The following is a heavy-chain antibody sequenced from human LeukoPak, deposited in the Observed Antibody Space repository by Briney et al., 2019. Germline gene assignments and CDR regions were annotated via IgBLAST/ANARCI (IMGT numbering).Heavy chain of an antibody. CDR2: ISSSSSYI. CDR3: ASGRDGYRYFDY. CDR1: GFTFSSYS. J-gene: IGHJ4*02. V-gene: IGHV3-21*01. Sequence: GGSLRLSCAASGFTFSSYSMNWVRQAPGKGLAWVSSISSSSSYIYYADSVKGRFTISRDNAKNSLYLQMNSLRAEDTAVYYCASGRDGYRYFDYWGQGTLVTVSS. D-gene: IGHD5-24*01.